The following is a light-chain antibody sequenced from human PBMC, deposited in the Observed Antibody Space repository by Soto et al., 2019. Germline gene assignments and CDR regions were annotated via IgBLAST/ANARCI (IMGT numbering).Light chain of an antibody. CDR3: SSYTSSSTPVV. Sequence: QSALTQPASVSGSPGQSITISCTGTSSDVGGYNYVSWYQQHPGKAPNLIIYNVSNRPSGVSIRFSGSKSGNTAYLTISGLQAEDEADYYCSSYTSSSTPVVFGGGTKLTVL. J-gene: IGLJ2*01. CDR2: NVS. V-gene: IGLV2-14*01. CDR1: SSDVGGYNY.